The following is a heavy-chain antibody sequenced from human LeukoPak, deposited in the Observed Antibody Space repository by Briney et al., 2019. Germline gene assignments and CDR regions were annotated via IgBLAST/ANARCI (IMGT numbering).Heavy chain of an antibody. Sequence: PGGSLRLSCAASGFTFSSYWMSWVRQAPGKGLEWVANIKQDGSEKYYVDSVKGRFTISRDNAKNSLYLQMNSLRAEDTAVYYCARDSSGWPKYYYYMDVWGKGTTVTVSS. CDR3: ARDSSGWPKYYYYMDV. D-gene: IGHD6-19*01. CDR2: IKQDGSEK. V-gene: IGHV3-7*01. CDR1: GFTFSSYW. J-gene: IGHJ6*03.